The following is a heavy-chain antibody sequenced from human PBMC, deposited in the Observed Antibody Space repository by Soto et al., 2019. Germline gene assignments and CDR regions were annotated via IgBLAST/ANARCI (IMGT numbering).Heavy chain of an antibody. CDR3: VKTWFQWELDYDTLDV. D-gene: IGHD1-1*01. CDR1: GFNFETYG. J-gene: IGHJ6*02. CDR2: VSYDGSKK. Sequence: QVRLVESGGGVVQAGRSLRLSCVVYGFNFETYGMHWVRQAPVGGLQWVAFVSYDGSKKLYADSLKGRSTISRDNFRKTLDLELNSLRPEDSAVYFCVKTWFQWELDYDTLDVWGQGTAVSVSS. V-gene: IGHV3-30*18.